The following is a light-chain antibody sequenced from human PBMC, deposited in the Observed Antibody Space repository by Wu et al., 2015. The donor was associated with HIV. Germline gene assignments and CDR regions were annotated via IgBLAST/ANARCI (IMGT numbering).Light chain of an antibody. V-gene: IGKV3-20*01. J-gene: IGKJ4*01. CDR2: GVS. CDR3: QQYSSAPLT. CDR1: QNVNTNY. Sequence: EIVLTQSPGTLSLSPGEGATLSCRASQNVNTNYLAWYQQKPGQTPRLLIYGVSSRATGIPDRFSGSGSGTDFTLTISRLEPEDFAVYYRQQYSSAPLTFGGGPRWRSN.